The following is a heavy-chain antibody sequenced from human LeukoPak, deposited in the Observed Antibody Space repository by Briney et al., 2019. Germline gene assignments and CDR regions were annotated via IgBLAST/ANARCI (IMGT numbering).Heavy chain of an antibody. D-gene: IGHD3-22*01. CDR2: IWYDGSDK. Sequence: PGGSLRLSCAASGFSFSSYSMHWVRQGPGKGLEWVAVIWYDGSDKYYADSVKGRFTISRDNSKNTLYLQMNSLRAEDTAVYYCARKTGGYGPLDYWGQGTLVTVSS. V-gene: IGHV3-33*01. J-gene: IGHJ4*02. CDR1: GFSFSSYS. CDR3: ARKTGGYGPLDY.